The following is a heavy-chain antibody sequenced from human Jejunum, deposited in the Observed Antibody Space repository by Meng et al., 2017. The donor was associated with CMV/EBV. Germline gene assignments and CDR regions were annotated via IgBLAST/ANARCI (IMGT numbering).Heavy chain of an antibody. V-gene: IGHV3-23*01. J-gene: IGHJ4*02. CDR1: GFSFRNFD. CDR2: ITGSGSRT. D-gene: IGHD6-6*01. Sequence: GSLRLSCAASGFSFRNFDMSWARQAPGKGLEWVATITGSGSRTHYADSAKGRFTISRDNSKNTLYLQINSLRVEDTAIYYCDASDYWGQGTQVTVSS. CDR3: DASDY.